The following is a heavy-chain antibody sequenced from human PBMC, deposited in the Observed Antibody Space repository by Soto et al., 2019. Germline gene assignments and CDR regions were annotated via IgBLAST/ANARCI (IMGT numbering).Heavy chain of an antibody. V-gene: IGHV3-49*03. Sequence: EVQLVESGGGLIQPGRSLRLSCNASGFILGDYALSWIRQTPGKGLEWVGFIRSKAYGGTTEYAASVKGRFSISRDESKSIAYLQMNSLKTEDTAVYYCAREGDFSINDWGQGTLVTVSS. CDR2: IRSKAYGGTT. J-gene: IGHJ4*02. D-gene: IGHD4-4*01. CDR3: AREGDFSIND. CDR1: GFILGDYA.